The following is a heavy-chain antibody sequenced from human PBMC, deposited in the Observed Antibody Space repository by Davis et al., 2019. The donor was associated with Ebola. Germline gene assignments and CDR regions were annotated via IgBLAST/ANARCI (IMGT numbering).Heavy chain of an antibody. CDR1: VYTFLRHV. Sequence: ASVTVSRQASVYTFLRHVIRWVRPAPGQGLEGMGWISTYNGNTKYAQRFQGRITVTTDTSTSTVYMELSSLRSEDTAVYYCARDQRVGRGYGLPGYWGQGTLVTVS. V-gene: IGHV1-18*01. D-gene: IGHD5-18*01. CDR3: ARDQRVGRGYGLPGY. CDR2: ISTYNGNT. J-gene: IGHJ4*02.